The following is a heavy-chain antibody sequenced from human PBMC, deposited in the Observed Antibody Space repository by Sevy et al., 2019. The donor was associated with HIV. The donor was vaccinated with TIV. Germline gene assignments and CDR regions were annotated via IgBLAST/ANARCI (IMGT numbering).Heavy chain of an antibody. CDR2: ISSSSSTI. J-gene: IGHJ6*02. D-gene: IGHD3-3*01. CDR1: GFTFSSYS. Sequence: GGSLRLSCAASGFTFSSYSMNWVRQAPGKGLEWVSYISSSSSTIYYADSVKGRFTISRDNAKNSLYLQMNSLRAEDTAVYYCARDSEYYDFWSGYYPYYYYGMGVWGQGTTVTVSS. CDR3: ARDSEYYDFWSGYYPYYYYGMGV. V-gene: IGHV3-48*01.